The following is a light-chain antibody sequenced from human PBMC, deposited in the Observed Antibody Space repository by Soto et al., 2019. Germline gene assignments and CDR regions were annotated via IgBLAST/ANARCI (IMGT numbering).Light chain of an antibody. CDR1: QSVSSSY. CDR2: GAS. CDR3: QQYGSSPRT. J-gene: IGKJ1*01. Sequence: EIVLTHSPGTLSLSPGARATLSCRASQSVSSSYLAWYQQKPGQAPRLLIYGASSRATGIPDRFSGSGSGTDFTLTISRLEPEDFAVYYCQQYGSSPRTFGQGTKVDI. V-gene: IGKV3-20*01.